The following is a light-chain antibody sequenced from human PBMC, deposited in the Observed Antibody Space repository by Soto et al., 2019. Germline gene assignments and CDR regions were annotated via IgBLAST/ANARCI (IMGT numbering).Light chain of an antibody. Sequence: DIQMTQSPSTLSATAGDRVTITCRASQSISSWLAWYQHKPGKAPKPLIYDASNLDSGVPSRFSGSGSGTESSHTISNLQPDDCATSYCQQYENYWTFGQGTRVEIK. J-gene: IGKJ1*01. CDR1: QSISSW. CDR2: DAS. V-gene: IGKV1-5*01. CDR3: QQYENYWT.